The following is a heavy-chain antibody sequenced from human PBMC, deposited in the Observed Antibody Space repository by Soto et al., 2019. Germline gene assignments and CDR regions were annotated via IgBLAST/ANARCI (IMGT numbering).Heavy chain of an antibody. Sequence: PGGSLRLSCAASGFTFSSYWMSWVRQAPGKGLEWVANIKQDGSEKYYVDSVKGRFTISRDNAKNSLYLQMNSLRAEDTAVYYCARDPAAGVRGWFDPWGQGTLVTAPQ. V-gene: IGHV3-7*03. D-gene: IGHD2-21*01. CDR3: ARDPAAGVRGWFDP. CDR2: IKQDGSEK. J-gene: IGHJ5*02. CDR1: GFTFSSYW.